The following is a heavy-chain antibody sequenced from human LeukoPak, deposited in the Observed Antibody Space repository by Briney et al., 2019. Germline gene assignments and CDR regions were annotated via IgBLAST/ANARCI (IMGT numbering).Heavy chain of an antibody. Sequence: GGSLRLSCAVSGLTFSSSRMDWVRQAPGKGLEWVASINPDGNKKYSADSVKGRFTISRNNAENSLYLQMNSLRAEDTAVYYCARVGIAVAGPYFDCWGQGTLVTVSS. CDR1: GLTFSSSR. CDR3: ARVGIAVAGPYFDC. V-gene: IGHV3-7*01. J-gene: IGHJ4*02. D-gene: IGHD6-19*01. CDR2: INPDGNKK.